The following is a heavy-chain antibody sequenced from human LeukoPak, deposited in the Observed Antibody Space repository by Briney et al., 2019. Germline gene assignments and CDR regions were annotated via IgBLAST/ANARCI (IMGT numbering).Heavy chain of an antibody. J-gene: IGHJ4*02. D-gene: IGHD5-12*01. CDR2: ISGGDSDT. CDR3: ANHGYHYYFDS. Sequence: GGSLRPSCAASAFTFSTYAMTWVRQAPGKGLEWVSSISGGDSDTYYADSVKGRFTISRDNSKSTLYLQMNSLRAEDTALYYCANHGYHYYFDSWGQGTLVTVSS. CDR1: AFTFSTYA. V-gene: IGHV3-23*01.